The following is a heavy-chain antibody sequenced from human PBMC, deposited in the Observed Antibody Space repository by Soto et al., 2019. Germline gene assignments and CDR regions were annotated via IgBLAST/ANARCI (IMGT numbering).Heavy chain of an antibody. Sequence: PSQTLSLTCAISGDSVSSNSAAWNWIRQSPSRGLEWLGRTYYRSKWYNDYAVSVESRITINPDTSKNQFSLQLNSVTPEDTAVYYCAREMEGCSSTSCPGHYYYYYGMDVWGQGTTVTVSS. CDR3: AREMEGCSSTSCPGHYYYYYGMDV. D-gene: IGHD2-2*01. V-gene: IGHV6-1*01. CDR2: TYYRSKWYN. J-gene: IGHJ6*02. CDR1: GDSVSSNSAA.